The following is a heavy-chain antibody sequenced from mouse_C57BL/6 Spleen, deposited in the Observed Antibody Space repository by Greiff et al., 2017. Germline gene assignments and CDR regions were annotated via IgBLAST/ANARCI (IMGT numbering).Heavy chain of an antibody. CDR3: ARGDYGRD. Sequence: QVQLQQSGAELVRPGPSVKVSCKASGYAFTNYLLEWVKQRPGQGLEWIGVINPGSGGTNYNEKFKGQATLTADKSSTTAYMQRSSLKSEESGVYFCARGDYGRDWGQGTLVTVSA. V-gene: IGHV1-54*01. CDR2: INPGSGGT. CDR1: GYAFTNYL. D-gene: IGHD1-1*01. J-gene: IGHJ3*01.